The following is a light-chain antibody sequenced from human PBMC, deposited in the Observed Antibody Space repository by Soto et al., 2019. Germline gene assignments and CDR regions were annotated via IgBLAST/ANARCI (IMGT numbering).Light chain of an antibody. Sequence: DTVMTQSPDSLAVSLGERATINCQPSQSILYSSNNKNYLAWYQEKPGQPLQPLIYWSSTRDSGVPDRFSGSGSGTGVALTLSSLQDEDGRVYYCQQYHSPRWTFGQGTKVDIK. J-gene: IGKJ1*01. CDR3: QQYHSPRWT. V-gene: IGKV4-1*01. CDR1: QSILYSSNNKNY. CDR2: WSS.